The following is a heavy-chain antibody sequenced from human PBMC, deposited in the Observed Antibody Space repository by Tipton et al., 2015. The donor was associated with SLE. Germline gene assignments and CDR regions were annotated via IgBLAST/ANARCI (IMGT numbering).Heavy chain of an antibody. CDR1: GFTFSSYV. Sequence: GSLRLSCAASGFTFSSYVMSWARQAPGKGLEWVSGISGSGIRTYYADSVKGRFTVSRDNSKNTLYPQMNSLRAEDTAVYYCAWGPAALDWGQGTLVTVSS. J-gene: IGHJ4*02. V-gene: IGHV3-23*01. CDR2: ISGSGIRT. CDR3: AWGPAALD. D-gene: IGHD2-2*01.